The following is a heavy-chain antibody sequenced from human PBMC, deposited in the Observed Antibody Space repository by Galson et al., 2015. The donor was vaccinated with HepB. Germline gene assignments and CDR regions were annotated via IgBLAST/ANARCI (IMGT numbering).Heavy chain of an antibody. J-gene: IGHJ4*02. CDR2: IFSKTDGEET. CDR1: GLNFNNVW. CDR3: ATYESGTGSPFY. V-gene: IGHV3-15*01. Sequence: SLRLSCAASGLNFNNVWMTWVRQIPGKGLEWVGRIFSKTDGEETDYAAPVRGRFSISRDDSKNIVYLQMDSLKTEDSALYYCATYESGTGSPFYWGQGILVTVSS. D-gene: IGHD3-10*01.